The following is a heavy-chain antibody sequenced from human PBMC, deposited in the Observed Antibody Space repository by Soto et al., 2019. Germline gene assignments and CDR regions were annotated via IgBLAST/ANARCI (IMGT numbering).Heavy chain of an antibody. V-gene: IGHV5-51*01. Sequence: PGESLKISCKGSGYSFTSYWIGWVCQMPGKGLEWMGIIYPGDSDTRYSPSFQGQVTISADKSISTAYLQWSSLKASDTAMYYCARQEYGSGSYYNADYYYGMDVWGQGTTVTVSS. CDR2: IYPGDSDT. D-gene: IGHD3-10*01. CDR1: GYSFTSYW. J-gene: IGHJ6*02. CDR3: ARQEYGSGSYYNADYYYGMDV.